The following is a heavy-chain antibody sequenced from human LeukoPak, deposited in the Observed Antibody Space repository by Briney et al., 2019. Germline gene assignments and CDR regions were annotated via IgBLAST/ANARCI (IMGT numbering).Heavy chain of an antibody. Sequence: ASVKVSCKASGYTFTSYGISWVRQAPGQGLEWMGWISAYNGNTNYAQKLQGRVTMTTDTSTSTAYMELRSLRSDDTAVYYCARQVRLYYDFWSGYYYWGQGTLVTVSS. CDR1: GYTFTSYG. D-gene: IGHD3-3*01. CDR2: ISAYNGNT. CDR3: ARQVRLYYDFWSGYYY. J-gene: IGHJ4*02. V-gene: IGHV1-18*01.